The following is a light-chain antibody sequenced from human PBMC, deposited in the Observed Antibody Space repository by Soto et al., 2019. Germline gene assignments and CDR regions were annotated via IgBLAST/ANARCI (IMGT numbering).Light chain of an antibody. CDR1: QSVSSSS. CDR3: QQYASSPYT. V-gene: IGKV3-20*01. CDR2: GAS. Sequence: EIVLTQSPGTLSLSPGERATLSCRASQSVSSSSLAWYQQKPGQAPRLLIYGASSRATGIPDRFSGSGSGTDFTLTISRLEPEDCAVFYCQQYASSPYTFGQGTKLEIK. J-gene: IGKJ2*01.